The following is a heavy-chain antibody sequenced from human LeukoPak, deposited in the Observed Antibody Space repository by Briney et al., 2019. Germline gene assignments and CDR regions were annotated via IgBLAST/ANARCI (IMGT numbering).Heavy chain of an antibody. CDR1: GYTFTSYD. J-gene: IGHJ4*02. Sequence: ASVKVSCKASGYTFTSYDINWVRQATGQGLEWIAWMHPDSGNTGYAQKFQGRVTMTRNTSISTAYMELSSLRSEDTAVYYCARGPTMILVVITGTYYFDYWGQGTLVTVSS. V-gene: IGHV1-8*01. CDR2: MHPDSGNT. D-gene: IGHD3-22*01. CDR3: ARGPTMILVVITGTYYFDY.